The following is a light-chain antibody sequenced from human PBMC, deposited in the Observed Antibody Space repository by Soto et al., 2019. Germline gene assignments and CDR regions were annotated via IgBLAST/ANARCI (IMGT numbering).Light chain of an antibody. V-gene: IGLV2-23*01. CDR2: EGI. CDR1: TSDVGSYNL. J-gene: IGLJ1*01. Sequence: QSALTQPASVSGSPGQSITMSCTGTTSDVGSYNLVSWYQQHPDKAPKLIIYEGIRRPSGVSNRFSGSKSANTASLTISGLQAEDEADYHCSSYAGSSTYVFGTGTKVTVL. CDR3: SSYAGSSTYV.